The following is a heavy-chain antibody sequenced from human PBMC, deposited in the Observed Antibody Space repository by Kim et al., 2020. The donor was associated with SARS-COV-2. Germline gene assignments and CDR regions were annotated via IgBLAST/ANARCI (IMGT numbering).Heavy chain of an antibody. V-gene: IGHV4-59*02. Sequence: SETLSLTCTVSSGSVTNYYWSWIRQPPGKGLEWIAYLHNNGRTNSNPSLKSRLIISIDTSKNQFSLTLSSVTAAETAIYYCARYHSFDMDVWGQGTTVTVSS. CDR1: SGSVTNYY. J-gene: IGHJ6*02. CDR3: ARYHSFDMDV. CDR2: LHNNGRT. D-gene: IGHD5-18*01.